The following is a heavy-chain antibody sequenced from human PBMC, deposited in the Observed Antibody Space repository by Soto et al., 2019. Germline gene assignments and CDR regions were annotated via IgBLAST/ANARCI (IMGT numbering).Heavy chain of an antibody. CDR1: GFNFGNFG. CDR3: ARGLRGVLDY. CDR2: ISNDENIK. D-gene: IGHD5-12*01. J-gene: IGHJ4*02. V-gene: IGHV3-33*01. Sequence: LRLSCVASGFNFGNFGMHWVRQAPGKGLEWLTVISNDENIKQDSVRGRFAIARDNSKNTLYLHLTSLGAEDTAIYYCARGLRGVLDYWGQGTLVTVS.